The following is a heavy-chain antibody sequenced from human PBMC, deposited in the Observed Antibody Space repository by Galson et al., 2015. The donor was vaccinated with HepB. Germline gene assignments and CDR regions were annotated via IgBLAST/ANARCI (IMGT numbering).Heavy chain of an antibody. CDR1: GFTFSSYA. Sequence: SLRLSCAASGFTFSSYAMNWVHQAPGKGLEWVSTISSSGGRTNYADSVKGRFTIFRDNSKNTLYLQMHSLRAEDTAVYYCAKDYLVDSSGWTPFDYWGQGTLVTVSS. CDR2: ISSSGGRT. J-gene: IGHJ4*02. CDR3: AKDYLVDSSGWTPFDY. V-gene: IGHV3-23*01. D-gene: IGHD6-19*01.